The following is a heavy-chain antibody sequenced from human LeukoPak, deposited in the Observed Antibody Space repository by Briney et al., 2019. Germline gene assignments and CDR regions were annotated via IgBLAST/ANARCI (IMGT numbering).Heavy chain of an antibody. J-gene: IGHJ5*02. CDR2: INHSGST. V-gene: IGHV4-34*01. CDR3: ARGIIWQLVRFRRNWFDP. D-gene: IGHD6-13*01. CDR1: GGSFSGYY. Sequence: PSETLSLTCAVYGGSFSGYYWSWIRQPPGKGLEWIGEINHSGSTNYNPSLKSRVTISVDTSKNQFSLKLSSVTAADTAVYYCARGIIWQLVRFRRNWFDPWGQGTLVTVSS.